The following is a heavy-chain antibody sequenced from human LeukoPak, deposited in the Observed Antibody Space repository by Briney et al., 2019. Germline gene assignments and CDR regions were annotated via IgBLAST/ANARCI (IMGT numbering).Heavy chain of an antibody. J-gene: IGHJ6*03. CDR3: ARVGRPKFSSSWYEVGSTYYYYYMDV. D-gene: IGHD6-13*01. Sequence: GGSLRLSCAASGLTFSTYTMNWVRQAPGKGLEWVSYISSSSSYIYYADSVKGRFTISRDNAKHSLYLQMNSQRAEDTAVYYCARVGRPKFSSSWYEVGSTYYYYYMDVWGKGTTVTVSS. CDR1: GLTFSTYT. V-gene: IGHV3-21*01. CDR2: ISSSSSYI.